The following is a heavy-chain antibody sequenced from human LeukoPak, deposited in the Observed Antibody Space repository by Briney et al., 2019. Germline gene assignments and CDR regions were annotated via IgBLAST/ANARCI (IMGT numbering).Heavy chain of an antibody. D-gene: IGHD3-10*01. CDR2: ISSSSSTI. CDR3: ARHETNYYGSGSSIDY. CDR1: GFTFSSYS. J-gene: IGHJ4*02. Sequence: GRSLRLSCAASGFTFSSYSMNWVRQAPGKGLEWVSYISSSSSTIYYADSVKGRFTISRDNAKNSLYLQMNSLRAEDTAVYYCARHETNYYGSGSSIDYWGQGTLVTVSS. V-gene: IGHV3-48*01.